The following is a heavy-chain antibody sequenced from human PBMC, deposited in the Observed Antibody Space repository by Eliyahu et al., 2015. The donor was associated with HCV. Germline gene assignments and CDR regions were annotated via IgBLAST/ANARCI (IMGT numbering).Heavy chain of an antibody. CDR2: INPSGGSX. CDR1: GXTFTSYY. J-gene: IGHJ4*02. Sequence: QVQLVQSGAEVKKPGASVKVSCKASGXTFTSYYMHWVRQAPGQGLEWMGIINPSGGSXSYAQKFQGRVTMTRDTSTSTVYMELSSLRSEDTAVYYCAASPSGYYLDYWGQGTLVTVSS. D-gene: IGHD3-22*01. CDR3: AASPSGYYLDY. V-gene: IGHV1-46*01.